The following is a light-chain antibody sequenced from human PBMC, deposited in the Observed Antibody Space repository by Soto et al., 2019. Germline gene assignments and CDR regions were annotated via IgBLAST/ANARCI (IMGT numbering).Light chain of an antibody. J-gene: IGLJ1*01. V-gene: IGLV2-14*01. Sequence: QSALTQPASVSGSPGQSITISCTGTSSDVGGYNYVSWYQQHPGKAPKLMIYDVSNRPSGVSNRFSGSKSGNTASLTISGLQAEDEGDSYCCSYASNDAPSGFGTGTKLTVL. CDR1: SSDVGGYNY. CDR3: CSYASNDAPSG. CDR2: DVS.